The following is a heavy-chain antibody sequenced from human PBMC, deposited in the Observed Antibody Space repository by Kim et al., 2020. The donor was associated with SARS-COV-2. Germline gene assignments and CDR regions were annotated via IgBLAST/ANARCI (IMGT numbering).Heavy chain of an antibody. D-gene: IGHD2-2*01. V-gene: IGHV1-69*13. CDR2: IIPIFGTA. Sequence: SVKVSCKASGGTFSSYAISWVRQAPGQGLEWMGGIIPIFGTANYAQKFQGRVTITADESTSTAYMELSSLRSEDTAVYYCARAGGCSSTSCYSPHDYWGQGTLVTVSS. CDR1: GGTFSSYA. J-gene: IGHJ4*02. CDR3: ARAGGCSSTSCYSPHDY.